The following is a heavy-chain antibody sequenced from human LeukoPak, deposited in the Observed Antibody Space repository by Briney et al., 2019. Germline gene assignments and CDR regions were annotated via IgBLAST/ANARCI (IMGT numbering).Heavy chain of an antibody. Sequence: ASETLSLTCTVSGGSVSSGSYYWSWIRQPPGKGLEWIGYIYYSGSTNYNPSLKSRVTISVDTSKNQFSLKLSSVTAADTAVYYCARDSYYGSGSYPYWGQGTLVTVSS. CDR2: IYYSGST. J-gene: IGHJ4*02. V-gene: IGHV4-61*01. D-gene: IGHD3-10*01. CDR1: GGSVSSGSYY. CDR3: ARDSYYGSGSYPY.